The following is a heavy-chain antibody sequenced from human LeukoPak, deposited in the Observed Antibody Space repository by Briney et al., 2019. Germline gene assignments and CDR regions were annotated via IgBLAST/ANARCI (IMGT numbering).Heavy chain of an antibody. CDR1: GYSISSGYY. D-gene: IGHD2-2*01. CDR3: ASPSPKYCSSTSCFSPPLDY. V-gene: IGHV4-38-2*01. Sequence: PSETLSLTCAVSGYSISSGYYWGWIRQPPGKGLEWIGSIYHSGSTYYNPSLKSRVTISVDTSKNQFSLKLSSVTAADTAVYYCASPSPKYCSSTSCFSPPLDYWGQGTLVTVPS. J-gene: IGHJ4*02. CDR2: IYHSGST.